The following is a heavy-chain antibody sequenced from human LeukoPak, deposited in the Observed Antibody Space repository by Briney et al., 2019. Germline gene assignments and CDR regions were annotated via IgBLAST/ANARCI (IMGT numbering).Heavy chain of an antibody. V-gene: IGHV3-66*01. J-gene: IGHJ3*02. CDR3: AVSRIVGAVDVFDM. CDR1: GFTVSSNY. CDR2: IYSGGST. Sequence: GGSLRLSCAASGFTVSSNYMSWVRQAPGKGLEWVSVIYSGGSTYYADSVKGRFTISRDNSKNTLYLQMNSLRAEDTAVYFCAVSRIVGAVDVFDMWGQGTMVTVSS. D-gene: IGHD1-26*01.